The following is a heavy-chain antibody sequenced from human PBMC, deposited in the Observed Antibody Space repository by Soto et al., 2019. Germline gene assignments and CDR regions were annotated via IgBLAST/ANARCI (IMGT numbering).Heavy chain of an antibody. D-gene: IGHD6-19*01. CDR1: GFSFSSYG. CDR3: VRSSGLSIDY. V-gene: IGHV3-33*01. Sequence: QVQLVESGGGVVQPGRSLRLSCAASGFSFSSYGMHWVRQAPGKGLEWVAVIWYDGSKRYYEDSVTGRFTISRDNSNNALSLQMNSLRVEDTAVYFCVRSSGLSIDYWGRGTLVTVSS. CDR2: IWYDGSKR. J-gene: IGHJ4*02.